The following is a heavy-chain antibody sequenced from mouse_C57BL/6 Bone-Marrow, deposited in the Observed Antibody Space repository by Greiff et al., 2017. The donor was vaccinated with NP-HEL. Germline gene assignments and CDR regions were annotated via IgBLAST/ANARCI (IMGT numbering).Heavy chain of an antibody. D-gene: IGHD2-4*01. CDR3: ARQRGYYEYGEGYFDV. J-gene: IGHJ1*03. V-gene: IGHV5-15*01. CDR1: GFTFSDYG. CDR2: ISNLAYSI. Sequence: EVNLVESGGGLVQPGGSLKLSCAASGFTFSDYGMAWVRQAPRKGPEWVAFISNLAYSIYYADTVTGRFTISRENAKNTLYLEMSSLRSEDTAMYYCARQRGYYEYGEGYFDVWGTGTTVTVSS.